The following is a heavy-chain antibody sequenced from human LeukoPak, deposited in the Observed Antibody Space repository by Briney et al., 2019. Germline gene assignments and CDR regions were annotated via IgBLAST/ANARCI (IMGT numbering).Heavy chain of an antibody. CDR2: INHSGST. CDR1: GGSFSSYY. J-gene: IGHJ4*02. Sequence: SETLSLTCAVYGGSFSSYYWSWIRQPPGKGLEWIGEINHSGSTNYNPSLKSRVTISVDTSKNQFSLKLSSVTAADTAVYYCARGPNLSSTSLLLAHFDYWDQGTLVTVSS. D-gene: IGHD2-2*01. CDR3: ARGPNLSSTSLLLAHFDY. V-gene: IGHV4-34*01.